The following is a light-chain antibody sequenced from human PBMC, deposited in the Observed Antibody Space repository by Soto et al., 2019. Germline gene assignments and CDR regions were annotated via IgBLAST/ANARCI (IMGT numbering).Light chain of an antibody. J-gene: IGKJ1*01. CDR2: GAS. V-gene: IGKV3-15*01. Sequence: EIVMTQSPATLSVSPGARATLSCRASQSVSSNLAWYQQKPGQAPSLLIYGASTRATGIPARFSGSGSGTEFTLTISSLQSEDFAVYYCHQRQSWPRTFGQGTKVDIK. CDR1: QSVSSN. CDR3: HQRQSWPRT.